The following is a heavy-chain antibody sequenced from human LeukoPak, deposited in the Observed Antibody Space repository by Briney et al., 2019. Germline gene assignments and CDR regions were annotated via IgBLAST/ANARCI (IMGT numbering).Heavy chain of an antibody. CDR3: AKDYSKTSYYGSGTYYRPNWFDP. CDR2: ISGSGTNT. Sequence: GGTLRLSCAASGFTFNIYDMTWVRQAPGKGLEWVSTISGSGTNTYHADSVKGRFTISRDNSKNTLYLQMNSLRAEDTAVYYCAKDYSKTSYYGSGTYYRPNWFDPWGQGTLVTVSS. D-gene: IGHD3-10*01. J-gene: IGHJ5*02. V-gene: IGHV3-23*01. CDR1: GFTFNIYD.